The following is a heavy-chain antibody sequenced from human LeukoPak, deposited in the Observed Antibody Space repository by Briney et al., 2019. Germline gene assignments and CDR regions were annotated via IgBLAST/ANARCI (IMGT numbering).Heavy chain of an antibody. D-gene: IGHD3-22*01. CDR2: IKHDGRDK. CDR3: ARSYTSSGYYYGVAY. J-gene: IGHJ4*02. V-gene: IGHV3-7*01. CDR1: GFTFKNYW. Sequence: GGPLRLSGAASGFTFKNYWMTWFRQAQGKGLNWLPTIKHDGRDKHYVDSVKGRFAISRDNANNSLHLQMNSLRAEDTAVYFCARSYTSSGYYYGVAYWGQGTLVTVSS.